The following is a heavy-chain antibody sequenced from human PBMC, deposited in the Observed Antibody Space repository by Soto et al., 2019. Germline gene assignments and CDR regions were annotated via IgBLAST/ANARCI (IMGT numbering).Heavy chain of an antibody. CDR1: GYAFTSYG. D-gene: IGHD1-26*01. V-gene: IGHV1-18*04. J-gene: IGHJ6*02. CDR3: ARDLGGSYQDRMDV. CDR2: VSAYNGNT. Sequence: GASVRGSCKASGYAFTSYGISWVRQAPLQVVEGVVCVSAYNGNTTYAQKPQGRVTMTTDKSTTKAYMELRRPRSDDTDVYYCARDLGGSYQDRMDVWGQGTTVTVS.